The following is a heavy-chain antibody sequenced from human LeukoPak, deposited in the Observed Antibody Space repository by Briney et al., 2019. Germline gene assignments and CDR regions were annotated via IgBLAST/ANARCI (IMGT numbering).Heavy chain of an antibody. CDR3: AKDRWIQGYFDY. Sequence: GGSLRLSCTTSGFIFSNYGMHWVRQAPGKGLEWVAFIRHDGSNKYYADSVKGRCTISRDDSKKTVYLQMNSLRTEDTAVYYCAKDRWIQGYFDYWGQGTLVTVSS. CDR1: GFIFSNYG. J-gene: IGHJ4*02. V-gene: IGHV3-30*02. D-gene: IGHD5-18*01. CDR2: IRHDGSNK.